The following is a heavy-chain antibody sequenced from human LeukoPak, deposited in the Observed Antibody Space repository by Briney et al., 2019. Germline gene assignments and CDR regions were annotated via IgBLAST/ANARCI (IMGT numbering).Heavy chain of an antibody. CDR2: ISAYNGNT. V-gene: IGHV1-18*01. CDR1: GYTFTSYG. Sequence: ASVKVSCKASGYTFTSYGISWVRQAPGQGLEWMGWISAYNGNTNYAQKFQGRVTMTADASTRTDYMELRSLRSDYTAVYYCAREGHPYTRPFDYWGQGNLVTVSS. J-gene: IGHJ4*02. CDR3: AREGHPYTRPFDY.